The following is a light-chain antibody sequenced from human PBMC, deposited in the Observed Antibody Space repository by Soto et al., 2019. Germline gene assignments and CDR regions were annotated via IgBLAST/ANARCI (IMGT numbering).Light chain of an antibody. V-gene: IGLV2-14*03. CDR2: DVF. CDR1: GNDVGSYDY. J-gene: IGLJ2*01. CDR3: RSYTTSSTVV. Sequence: QSALTQPASVSGSPGQSITISCTGTGNDVGSYDYVSWYQQHPGKAPKLMIYDVFNRPSGVSSRFSGSKSGNTASLTISGLQADDEAAYYCRSYTTSSTVVFGGGTKLTVL.